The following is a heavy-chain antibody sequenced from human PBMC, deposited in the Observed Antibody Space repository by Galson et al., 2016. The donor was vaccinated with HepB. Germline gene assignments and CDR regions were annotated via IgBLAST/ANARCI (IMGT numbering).Heavy chain of an antibody. CDR1: GYTLTELS. Sequence: SVKVSCKVSGYTLTELSMYWVRQAPGKGLEWMGGFNPEDGEKMYAQKFEGRVTMTADTSTDTAYMELRSLTSDDTAVYFCATGRGNSELDAFNIWGQGTKVTVSS. J-gene: IGHJ3*02. CDR3: ATGRGNSELDAFNI. D-gene: IGHD1-26*01. V-gene: IGHV1-24*01. CDR2: FNPEDGEK.